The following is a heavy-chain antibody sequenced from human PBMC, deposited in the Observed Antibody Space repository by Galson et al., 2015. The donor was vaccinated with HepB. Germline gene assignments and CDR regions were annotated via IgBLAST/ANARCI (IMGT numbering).Heavy chain of an antibody. CDR3: ARESSINIVVVYYYGMDV. V-gene: IGHV6-1*01. CDR1: GDSVSSNSAA. Sequence: CAISGDSVSSNSAAWNWIRQSPSRGLEWLGRTYYRSKWYNDYAVSVKSRITINPDTSKNQFSLQLNSVTPEDTAVYYCARESSINIVVVYYYGMDVWGQGTTVTVSS. J-gene: IGHJ6*02. CDR2: TYYRSKWYN. D-gene: IGHD2-2*01.